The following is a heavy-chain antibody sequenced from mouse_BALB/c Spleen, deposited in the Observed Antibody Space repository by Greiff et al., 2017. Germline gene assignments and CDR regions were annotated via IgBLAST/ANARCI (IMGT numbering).Heavy chain of an antibody. CDR2: INPSSGYT. CDR3: ARTRGGYDVYYAMDY. D-gene: IGHD2-14*01. Sequence: VQLQQSAAELARPGASVKMSCKASGYTFTSYTMHWVKQRPGQGLEWIGYINPSSGYTEYNQKFKDKTTLTADKSSSTAYMQLSSLTSEDSAVYYCARTRGGYDVYYAMDYWGQGTSVTVSS. V-gene: IGHV1-4*02. J-gene: IGHJ4*01. CDR1: GYTFTSYT.